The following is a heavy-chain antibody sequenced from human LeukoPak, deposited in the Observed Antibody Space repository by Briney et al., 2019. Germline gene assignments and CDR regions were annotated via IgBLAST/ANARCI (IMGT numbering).Heavy chain of an antibody. Sequence: ASVKVSCKASGYTFTSYGISWVRQAPGQGLEWMGWISAYNGNTNYAQKLQGRVTMTTDTSTSTAYMEQRSLRSDDTAVYYCARESGGGYLAFYYYYYGMDVWGQGTTVTVSS. CDR2: ISAYNGNT. V-gene: IGHV1-18*01. CDR1: GYTFTSYG. D-gene: IGHD3-22*01. J-gene: IGHJ6*02. CDR3: ARESGGGYLAFYYYYYGMDV.